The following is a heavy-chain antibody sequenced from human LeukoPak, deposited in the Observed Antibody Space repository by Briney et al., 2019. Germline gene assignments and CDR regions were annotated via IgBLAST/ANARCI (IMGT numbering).Heavy chain of an antibody. Sequence: GGSLRLSCAASGFTFSSYSMNWVRQAPGKGLGWVSSISSSSSYIYYADSVKGRFTISRDNAKNSLYLQMNSLRAEDTAVYYCARDAGYCSGGSCLTFDYWGQGTLVTVSS. D-gene: IGHD2-15*01. CDR2: ISSSSSYI. CDR3: ARDAGYCSGGSCLTFDY. J-gene: IGHJ4*02. CDR1: GFTFSSYS. V-gene: IGHV3-21*01.